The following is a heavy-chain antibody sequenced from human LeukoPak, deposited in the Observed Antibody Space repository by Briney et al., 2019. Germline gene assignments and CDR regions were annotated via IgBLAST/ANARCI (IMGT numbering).Heavy chain of an antibody. CDR3: AKAYGSGSFYNSFDY. CDR1: GFTFSSYA. J-gene: IGHJ4*02. Sequence: PGGSLRLSCAASGFTFSSYAMSWVRQAPGKELEWVSGIGGSGGSTYYADSVKGRFTISRDNSKNTLYQQMNSLRAEDTAVYYCAKAYGSGSFYNSFDYWGQGTLVTVSS. D-gene: IGHD3-10*01. V-gene: IGHV3-23*01. CDR2: IGGSGGST.